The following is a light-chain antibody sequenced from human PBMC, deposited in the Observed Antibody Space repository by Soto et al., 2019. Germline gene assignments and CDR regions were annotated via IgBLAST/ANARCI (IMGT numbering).Light chain of an antibody. J-gene: IGKJ4*01. CDR2: PAS. Sequence: DIQMTQSPASVSASVGDKVIITCRASQDIRDWLAWYQQRPGEAPELLMYPASSLQTGVPSRFIGSGSGTDFTLTISGLQPEDFATYYCQQGHSFPTTFGGGTKVDIK. V-gene: IGKV1-12*01. CDR3: QQGHSFPTT. CDR1: QDIRDW.